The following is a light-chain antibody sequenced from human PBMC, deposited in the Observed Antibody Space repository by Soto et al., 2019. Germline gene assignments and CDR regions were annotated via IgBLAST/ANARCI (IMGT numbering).Light chain of an antibody. CDR2: GAS. Sequence: EIVMTQAPATLSVSPGVRATLSCRASQSVSCYLGWYQQKPGQAPRLLIYGASTRATGIPARFSGSVSGTEFTLTISSLQSEDFAVYYCQQYNDWPSITFGQGTRLEI. J-gene: IGKJ5*01. CDR1: QSVSCY. V-gene: IGKV3-15*01. CDR3: QQYNDWPSIT.